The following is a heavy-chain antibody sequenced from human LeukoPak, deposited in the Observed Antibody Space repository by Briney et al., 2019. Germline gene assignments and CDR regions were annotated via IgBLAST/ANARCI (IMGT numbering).Heavy chain of an antibody. CDR2: INHSGST. CDR1: GGSFSGYY. CDR3: AIESCSGGSCPKHYGMDV. V-gene: IGHV4-34*01. Sequence: SETLSLTCAVYGGSFSGYYWSWIRQPPGKGLEWIGEINHSGSTNYNPSLKSRVTISVDTSKNQFSLKLSSVTAADTAVYYCAIESCSGGSCPKHYGMDVWGQGTTVSVSS. D-gene: IGHD2-15*01. J-gene: IGHJ6*02.